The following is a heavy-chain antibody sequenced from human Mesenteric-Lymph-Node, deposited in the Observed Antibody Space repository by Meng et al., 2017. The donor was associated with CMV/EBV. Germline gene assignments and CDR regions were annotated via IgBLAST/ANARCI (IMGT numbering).Heavy chain of an antibody. D-gene: IGHD2-2*01. Sequence: SGSSSWSWIRQPPGKGLEWIGYIYYIGSTNYNPSLKSRVTISVDTSRNQFSLKLSSVTAADTAVYYCARGSRYCSSTNCYYWYFDLWGRGTLVTVSS. J-gene: IGHJ2*01. CDR3: ARGSRYCSSTNCYYWYFDL. CDR1: SGSSS. V-gene: IGHV4-61*01. CDR2: IYYIGST.